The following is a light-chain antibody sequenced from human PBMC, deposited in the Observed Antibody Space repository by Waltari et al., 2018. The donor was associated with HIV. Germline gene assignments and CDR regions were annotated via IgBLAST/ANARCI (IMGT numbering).Light chain of an antibody. CDR2: EDN. V-gene: IGLV6-57*02. J-gene: IGLJ3*02. CDR1: SGSIASNY. CDR3: QSYDSSNHLRV. Sequence: NFMLTQPHSVSESPGKTVTISCTGSSGSIASNYVQWYQQRPGSAPTTVIYEDNQRPSGVPVRFSGSIDSSSNSASLTISGLKTEDEADYYCQSYDSSNHLRVFGGGTKLTVL.